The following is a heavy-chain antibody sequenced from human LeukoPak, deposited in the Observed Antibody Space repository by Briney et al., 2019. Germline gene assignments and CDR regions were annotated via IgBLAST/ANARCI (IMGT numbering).Heavy chain of an antibody. J-gene: IGHJ4*02. Sequence: ASVKVSCKASGYTFTNYGITWVRQASGQGIEWMRWISAYTGKTNSAQKLQGRVTMTTDTSTSTGYMELRSLRSDDTAVYYCARGEVVAGNDYWGQGTLVTVSS. D-gene: IGHD6-19*01. CDR1: GYTFTNYG. CDR3: ARGEVVAGNDY. V-gene: IGHV1-18*01. CDR2: ISAYTGKT.